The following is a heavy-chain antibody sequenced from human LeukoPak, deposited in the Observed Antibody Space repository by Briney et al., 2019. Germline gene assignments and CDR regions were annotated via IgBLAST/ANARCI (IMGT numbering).Heavy chain of an antibody. J-gene: IGHJ4*02. CDR2: IYYSGST. CDR3: ARGRGGDYEH. Sequence: SETLSLTCTVSGGSISSYYWSWIRQPPGKGLEWIGYIYYSGSTNYNPSLKSRVTISVDTSKNQFSPKLSSVTAADTAVYYCARGRGGDYEHWGQGTLVTVSS. CDR1: GGSISSYY. V-gene: IGHV4-59*01. D-gene: IGHD2-21*02.